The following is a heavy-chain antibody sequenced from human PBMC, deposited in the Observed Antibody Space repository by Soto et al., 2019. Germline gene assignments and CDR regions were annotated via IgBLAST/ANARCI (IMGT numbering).Heavy chain of an antibody. CDR2: ISAYNGNT. J-gene: IGHJ6*02. D-gene: IGHD2-21*02. CDR3: ASSYCGGDCYSVYYYHGMDV. V-gene: IGHV1-18*01. Sequence: QVQLVQSGAEVKKPGASVKVSCKASGYTFTSYGISWVRQAPGQGLEWMGWISAYNGNTNYAQKLQGRVTMTPDTSTSTAYMELRSLRSDDTAVYYCASSYCGGDCYSVYYYHGMDVWGQGTTVTVSS. CDR1: GYTFTSYG.